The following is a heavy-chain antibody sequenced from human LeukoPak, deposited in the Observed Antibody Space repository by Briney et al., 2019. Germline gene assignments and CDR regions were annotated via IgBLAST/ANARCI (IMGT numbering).Heavy chain of an antibody. CDR1: GGTFSSYA. J-gene: IGHJ6*02. CDR3: ARGRRYDVVVTAMYYGMDV. CDR2: IIPILGIA. Sequence: GASVKVSCKASGGTFSSYAISWVRQAPGQGLEWMGRIIPILGIANYAQKFQGRVTITADKSTSTAYMELSSLRSEDTAVYYCARGRRYDVVVTAMYYGMDVWGQGTTVTVSS. V-gene: IGHV1-69*04. D-gene: IGHD2-21*02.